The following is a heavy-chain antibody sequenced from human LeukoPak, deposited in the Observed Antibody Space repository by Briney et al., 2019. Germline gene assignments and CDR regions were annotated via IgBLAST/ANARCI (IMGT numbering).Heavy chain of an antibody. V-gene: IGHV1-69*04. Sequence: ASVKVSCKASGGTFSSYAISWVRQAPGQGLEWMGRIIPILGIANYAQKFQGRVMITADKSTSTAYMELSSLRSEDTAVYYCARDATPYYYDSSGYYPNWFDPWGQGTLVTVSS. J-gene: IGHJ5*02. CDR3: ARDATPYYYDSSGYYPNWFDP. CDR2: IIPILGIA. CDR1: GGTFSSYA. D-gene: IGHD3-22*01.